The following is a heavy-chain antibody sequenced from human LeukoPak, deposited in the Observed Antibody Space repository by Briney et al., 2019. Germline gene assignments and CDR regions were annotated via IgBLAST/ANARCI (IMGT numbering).Heavy chain of an antibody. CDR2: IKQDGREK. CDR1: GFTFSSYW. D-gene: IGHD1-26*01. J-gene: IGHJ4*02. V-gene: IGHV3-7*01. CDR3: ARVGGSYRTPGY. Sequence: GGSLRLSCAASGFTFSSYWMSWVRQAPGKGLDWVANIKQDGREKYYVDSVKGRFTISRDNAKNSLYLQMNSLRAEDTAVYYCARVGGSYRTPGYWGQGTLVTVSS.